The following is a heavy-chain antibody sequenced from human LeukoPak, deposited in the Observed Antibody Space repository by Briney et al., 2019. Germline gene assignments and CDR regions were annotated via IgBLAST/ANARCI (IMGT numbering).Heavy chain of an antibody. D-gene: IGHD3-3*01. CDR1: GFTFSSYA. V-gene: IGHV3-23*01. CDR2: ISGSGGST. Sequence: AGGSLRLSCAASGFTFSSYAMSWVRQAPGKGLEWVSAISGSGGSTYYADSVKGRFTISRDNSKNTLYLQMNSLRAEDTAVYYCAKLGLRFLEWLLYFDYWGQGTLVTVSS. CDR3: AKLGLRFLEWLLYFDY. J-gene: IGHJ4*02.